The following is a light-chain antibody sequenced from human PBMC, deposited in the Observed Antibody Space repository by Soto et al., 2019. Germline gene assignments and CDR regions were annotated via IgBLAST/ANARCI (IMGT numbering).Light chain of an antibody. J-gene: IGLJ1*01. CDR2: GNS. CDR3: QSYDRSLRSYV. CDR1: NSNIGAGFD. V-gene: IGLV1-40*01. Sequence: QSVLTQPPSVSGAPGQRVTIPCTGSNSNIGAGFDVHWYQQLPGAAPKVLIYGNSNRPSGVPDRFSGSKSGTSGSLAITGLQAEDEADYYCQSYDRSLRSYVFGTGTKVTVL.